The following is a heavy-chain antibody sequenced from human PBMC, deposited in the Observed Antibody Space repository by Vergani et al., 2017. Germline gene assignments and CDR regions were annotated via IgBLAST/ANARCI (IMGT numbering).Heavy chain of an antibody. J-gene: IGHJ3*02. CDR1: GYSISSGYY. Sequence: QVQLQESGPGLVKPSETLSLTCTVSGYSISSGYYWGWIRQPPGKGLEWIGSIYHSGRTYYNPSLKSRVTISVDTSKNQFSLKLSSVTAADTAVYYCARIYGSSWNEHDAFDIWGQGTMVTVSS. D-gene: IGHD6-13*01. V-gene: IGHV4-38-2*02. CDR3: ARIYGSSWNEHDAFDI. CDR2: IYHSGRT.